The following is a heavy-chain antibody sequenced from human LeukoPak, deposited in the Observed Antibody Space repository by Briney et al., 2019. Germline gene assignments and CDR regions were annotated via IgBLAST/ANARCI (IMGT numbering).Heavy chain of an antibody. CDR2: ISADSGVT. D-gene: IGHD4-23*01. J-gene: IGHJ4*02. Sequence: GASVKVSCTASGYTFTHYYIHWVRQAPGQGLECMGWISADSGVTNYAQKFQGRVTMTRDTSISTAYMELSRLTSDDTAVYYCARVGKGYSQYYFDYWGQGTLVTVSS. V-gene: IGHV1-2*02. CDR1: GYTFTHYY. CDR3: ARVGKGYSQYYFDY.